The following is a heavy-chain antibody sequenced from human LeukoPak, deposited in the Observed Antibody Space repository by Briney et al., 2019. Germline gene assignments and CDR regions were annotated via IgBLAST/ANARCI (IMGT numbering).Heavy chain of an antibody. CDR3: ARDPTY. CDR2: IYYTGST. J-gene: IGHJ4*02. CDR1: GDSINSYY. V-gene: IGHV4-59*01. Sequence: SETLSLTCTVSGDSINSYYWTWIRQAPGKGLEWIGYIYYTGSTNYSPSLKSRVSISIDPSKNQFSLKLTSVTAADTAVYYCARDPTYWGQGILVTVSS.